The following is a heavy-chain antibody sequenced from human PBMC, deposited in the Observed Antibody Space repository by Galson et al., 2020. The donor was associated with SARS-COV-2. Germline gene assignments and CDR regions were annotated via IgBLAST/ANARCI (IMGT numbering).Heavy chain of an antibody. Sequence: SETLSLTCTVSGGSISSSTYHWGWIRQPPGKGLEWIGCIYYSGSTNYNPSLKSRVTISVDTTKNQFFLKLSSMTAADTAVYYCARIPSLQYVFWSGQGYFQYWGQGTLVCFSS. CDR2: IYYSGST. CDR3: ARIPSLQYVFWSGQGYFQY. V-gene: IGHV4-39*07. J-gene: IGHJ1*01. D-gene: IGHD3-3*01. CDR1: GGSISSSTYH.